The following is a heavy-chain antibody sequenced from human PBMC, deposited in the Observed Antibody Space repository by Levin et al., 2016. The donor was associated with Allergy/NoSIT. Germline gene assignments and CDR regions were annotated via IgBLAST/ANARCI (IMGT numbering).Heavy chain of an antibody. J-gene: IGHJ5*02. V-gene: IGHV4-4*02. D-gene: IGHD3-10*01. CDR3: ARDQGYGSGSYRGWFDP. Sequence: GSLRLSCAVSGGSISSSNWWSWVRQPPGKGLEWIGEIYHSGSTNYNPSLKSRVTISVDKSKNQFSLKLSSVTAADTAVYYCARDQGYGSGSYRGWFDPWGQGTLVTAPQ. CDR1: GGSISSSNW. CDR2: IYHSGST.